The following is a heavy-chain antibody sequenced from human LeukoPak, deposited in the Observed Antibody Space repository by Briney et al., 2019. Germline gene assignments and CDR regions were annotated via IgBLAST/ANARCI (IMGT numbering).Heavy chain of an antibody. CDR1: GFTFDDYA. CDR2: ISWNSGSI. J-gene: IGHJ6*03. V-gene: IGHV3-9*03. CDR3: AKGNYYYYYMDV. Sequence: GGSLRLSCAASGFTFDDYAMHWVRQAPGKGLEWVSGISWNSGSIGYADSVKGRFTISRDNAKNSLYLQMNSLRAEDMALYYCAKGNYYYYYMDVWAREPWSPSP.